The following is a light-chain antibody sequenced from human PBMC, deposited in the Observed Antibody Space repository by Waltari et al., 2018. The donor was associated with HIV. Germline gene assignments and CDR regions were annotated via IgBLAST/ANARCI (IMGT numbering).Light chain of an antibody. CDR2: DVS. CDR1: SSDVGGYNY. Sequence: QSAVTLPASVAGSPGQSSTIPCTGSSSDVGGYNYVFCYQQPPGKAPRLMIYDVSTRPSAVSDRFAGSKSGDTASLTISGLQAEDEADYYCESYTSPSVWVFGGGTRLTVL. CDR3: ESYTSPSVWV. V-gene: IGLV2-14*03. J-gene: IGLJ3*02.